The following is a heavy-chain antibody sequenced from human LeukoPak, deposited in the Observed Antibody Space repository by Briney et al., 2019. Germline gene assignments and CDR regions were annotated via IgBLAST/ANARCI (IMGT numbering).Heavy chain of an antibody. CDR3: ARARRMTRSGGSCYTDDDYSYGLDV. J-gene: IGHJ6*02. V-gene: IGHV3-33*01. D-gene: IGHD2-15*01. CDR1: GFTFSTYG. Sequence: GGSLRLSCAASGFTFSTYGMHWVRQAPGKGLEWVAVIWSDGSNKYYVDSVKGRFTISRDNSKSTLSLQMYSLRAEDTAVYYCARARRMTRSGGSCYTDDDYSYGLDVWGQGTTVSVSS. CDR2: IWSDGSNK.